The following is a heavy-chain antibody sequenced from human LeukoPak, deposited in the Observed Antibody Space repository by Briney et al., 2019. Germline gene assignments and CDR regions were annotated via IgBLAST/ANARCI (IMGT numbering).Heavy chain of an antibody. J-gene: IGHJ5*02. Sequence: PSETLSLTCTVSGGSVRSDSNYWSWIRQPPGKGLEWIGYISYSGSTDYNPSLKSRVSMSLGTSKNELSLKLGSVTAEDTAVYYCATGRWGSSWYRGFDPWGQGTLVTVSS. D-gene: IGHD6-13*01. CDR2: ISYSGST. V-gene: IGHV4-61*01. CDR3: ATGRWGSSWYRGFDP. CDR1: GGSVRSDSNY.